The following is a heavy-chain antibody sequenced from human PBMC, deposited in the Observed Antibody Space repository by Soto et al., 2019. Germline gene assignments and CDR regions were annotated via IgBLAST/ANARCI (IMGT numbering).Heavy chain of an antibody. V-gene: IGHV6-1*01. CDR1: GDSVSSNSAA. CDR3: ARDRLDTAMVSYYYYGVDV. Sequence: SQTLSLTCAISGDSVSSNSAAWNWIRQSPSRGLEWLGRTYYRSKWYNDYAVSVKSRITINPDTSKNQFSLQLNSVTPEDTAVYYCARDRLDTAMVSYYYYGVDVWGQGITVTVSS. D-gene: IGHD5-18*01. CDR2: TYYRSKWYN. J-gene: IGHJ6*02.